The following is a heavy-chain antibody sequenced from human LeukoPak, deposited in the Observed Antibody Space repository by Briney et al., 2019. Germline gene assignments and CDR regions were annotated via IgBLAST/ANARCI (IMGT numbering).Heavy chain of an antibody. V-gene: IGHV3-23*01. CDR1: GFTFSSYA. Sequence: PGGSLRLSCAASGFTFSSYAMNWVRQAPGKGLEWVSGISSSGGGTYYADSVKGRLTISRDNSKNTLYLQMNSLRAEDTAVYYCAKGGGRSFNFWTCYDWGQGTLVTVSS. CDR3: AKGGGRSFNFWTCYD. CDR2: ISSSGGGT. J-gene: IGHJ4*02. D-gene: IGHD3/OR15-3a*01.